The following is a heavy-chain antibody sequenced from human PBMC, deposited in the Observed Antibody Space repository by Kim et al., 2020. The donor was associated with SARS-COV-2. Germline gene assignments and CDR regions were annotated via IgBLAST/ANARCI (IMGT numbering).Heavy chain of an antibody. CDR3: ARQAPRIVGAYPARVVETPLAFSSYYYYYGMDV. V-gene: IGHV1-69*13. Sequence: SVKVSCKASGGTFSSYAISWVRQAPGQGLEWMGGIIPIFGTANYAQKFQGRVTITADESTSTAYMELSSLRSEDTAVYYCARQAPRIVGAYPARVVETPLAFSSYYYYYGMDVWGQGTTVTVSS. D-gene: IGHD1-26*01. CDR1: GGTFSSYA. CDR2: IIPIFGTA. J-gene: IGHJ6*02.